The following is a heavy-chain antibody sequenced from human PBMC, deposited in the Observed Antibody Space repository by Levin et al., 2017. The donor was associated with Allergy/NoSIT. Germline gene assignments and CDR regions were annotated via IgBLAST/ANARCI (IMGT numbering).Heavy chain of an antibody. J-gene: IGHJ3*02. CDR1: GFTFSSYG. CDR3: ARDQGAFAFDI. V-gene: IGHV3-33*01. CDR2: IWYDGSNK. Sequence: GESLKISCAASGFTFSSYGMHWVRQAPGKGLEWVAVIWYDGSNKYYADSVKGRFTISRDNSKNTLYLQMNSLRAEDTAVYYCARDQGAFAFDIWGQGTMVTVSS. D-gene: IGHD4/OR15-4a*01.